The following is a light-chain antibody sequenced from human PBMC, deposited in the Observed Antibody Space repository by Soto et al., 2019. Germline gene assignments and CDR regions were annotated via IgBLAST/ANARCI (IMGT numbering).Light chain of an antibody. CDR2: EVT. CDR1: SSDVGGYNY. V-gene: IGLV2-14*01. J-gene: IGLJ1*01. Sequence: QSALTQPASVSGSPGQSITISCTGTSSDVGGYNYDSWYQQHPGKAPKIMIYEVTNRPSGVSNRFSGSKSGNTASLTISGLQAEDEADYYCCSYAGSYTYVFGTGTKVTVL. CDR3: CSYAGSYTYV.